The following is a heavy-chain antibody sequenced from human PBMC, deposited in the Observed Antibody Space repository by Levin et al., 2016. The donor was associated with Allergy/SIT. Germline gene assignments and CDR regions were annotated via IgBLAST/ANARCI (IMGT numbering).Heavy chain of an antibody. V-gene: IGHV3-23*01. CDR1: GFTFSSYA. CDR2: ISDSGGST. D-gene: IGHD3-10*01. Sequence: GGSLRLSCAASGFTFSSYAMSWVRQAPGKGLEWVSAISDSGGSTYYADSVKGRFTISRDNSKNTLYLQMNSLRAEDTAVYYCAKAVYYYGSGSYGHYYGMDVWGQGTTVTVSS. J-gene: IGHJ6*02. CDR3: AKAVYYYGSGSYGHYYGMDV.